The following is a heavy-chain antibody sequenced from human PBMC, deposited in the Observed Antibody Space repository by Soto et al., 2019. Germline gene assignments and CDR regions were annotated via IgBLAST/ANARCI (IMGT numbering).Heavy chain of an antibody. CDR2: FHYGEST. V-gene: IGHV4-39*02. CDR1: GGSISSGPYS. J-gene: IGHJ6*02. D-gene: IGHD2-2*01. Sequence: SETLSLTCTVSGGSISSGPYSWGWIRQPPGEGLEWIATFHYGESTHYNPSLESRVTVSVDTSQNHFSLKVSSVTVADTAVYYCARLGGFCSSTNCYGYYAMDVWGQGATVTVSS. CDR3: ARLGGFCSSTNCYGYYAMDV.